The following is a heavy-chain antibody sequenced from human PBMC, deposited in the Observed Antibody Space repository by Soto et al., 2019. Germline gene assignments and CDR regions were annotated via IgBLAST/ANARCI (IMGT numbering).Heavy chain of an antibody. CDR1: GGSISSGDYY. CDR2: IYYSGST. D-gene: IGHD3-3*01. Sequence: SETLSLTCTVSGGSISSGDYYWIWIRHPPGKGLEWIGYIYYSGSTYYNPSLKSRVTISVDTSKNQFSLKLSSVTAADTAVYYCARDGLRFLEWSSYWGQGTLVTVSS. J-gene: IGHJ4*02. V-gene: IGHV4-30-4*01. CDR3: ARDGLRFLEWSSY.